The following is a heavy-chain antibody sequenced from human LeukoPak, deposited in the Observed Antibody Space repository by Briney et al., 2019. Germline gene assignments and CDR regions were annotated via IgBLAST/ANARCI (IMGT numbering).Heavy chain of an antibody. V-gene: IGHV3-9*01. J-gene: IGHJ4*02. Sequence: GGSLRLSCVVSGFTFDDYAMHWVRQAPGKGLEWVSGISWNSGSIGYADSVKGRFTISRDNAKNSLYLQMNSLRAEDTALYYCAKDIEAAAGYFDYWGQGTLVTVSS. CDR1: GFTFDDYA. CDR3: AKDIEAAAGYFDY. D-gene: IGHD6-13*01. CDR2: ISWNSGSI.